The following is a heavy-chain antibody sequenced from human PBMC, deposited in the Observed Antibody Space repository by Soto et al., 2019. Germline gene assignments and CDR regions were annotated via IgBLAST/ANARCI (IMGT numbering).Heavy chain of an antibody. D-gene: IGHD3-10*01. CDR1: GFTFSSYD. Sequence: AGGSLRLSCAASGFTFSSYDMHWVRQATGKGLEWVSAIGTAGDTYYPGSVKGRFTISRENAKNSLYLQMNSLRAGDTAVYYCARGDYYGSGRRNYGMDVWGQGTMVTVSS. CDR2: IGTAGDT. CDR3: ARGDYYGSGRRNYGMDV. V-gene: IGHV3-13*01. J-gene: IGHJ6*02.